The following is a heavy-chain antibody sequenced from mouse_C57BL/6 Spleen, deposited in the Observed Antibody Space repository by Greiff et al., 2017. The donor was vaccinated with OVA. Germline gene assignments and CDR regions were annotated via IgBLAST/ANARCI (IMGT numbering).Heavy chain of an antibody. Sequence: EVKLVESGGGLVKPGGSLKLSCAASGFTFSDYGMHWVRPAPEKGLEWVAYISSGSSTIYYADTVKGRFTISRDNAKNTLFLQRTSLRSEDTAMYYCATGTDYAMDYWGQGTSVTVSS. CDR1: GFTFSDYG. D-gene: IGHD4-1*01. CDR2: ISSGSSTI. V-gene: IGHV5-17*01. J-gene: IGHJ4*01. CDR3: ATGTDYAMDY.